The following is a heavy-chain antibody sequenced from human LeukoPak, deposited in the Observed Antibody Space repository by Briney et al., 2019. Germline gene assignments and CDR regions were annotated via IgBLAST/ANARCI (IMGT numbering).Heavy chain of an antibody. CDR3: AKDLRGIVVVVAASS. J-gene: IGHJ5*02. CDR1: GFTFSSYG. CDR2: ISYDGSNK. Sequence: GGSLRLFCAASGFTFSSYGMHWVRQAPGKGLEWVAVISYDGSNKYYADSVKGRFTISRDNSKNTLYLQMNSLRAEDTAVYYCAKDLRGIVVVVAASSWGQGTLVTVSS. V-gene: IGHV3-30*18. D-gene: IGHD2-15*01.